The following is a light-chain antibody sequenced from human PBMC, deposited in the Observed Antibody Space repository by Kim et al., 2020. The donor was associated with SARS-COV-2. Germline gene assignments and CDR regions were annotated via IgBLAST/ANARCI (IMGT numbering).Light chain of an antibody. CDR3: QQRGDGLT. CDR1: QSVSTY. CDR2: DAS. J-gene: IGKJ4*01. V-gene: IGKV3-11*01. Sequence: SLSPGERATLSCRASQSVSTYLAWYQQKPGQSPRLLIYDASNRATGIPARFSGSGSGTDFTLTISSLEPEDFAVYYCQQRGDGLTFGGGTKVEIK.